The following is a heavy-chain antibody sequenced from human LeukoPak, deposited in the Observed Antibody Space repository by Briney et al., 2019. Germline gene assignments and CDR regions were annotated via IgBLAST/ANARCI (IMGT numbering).Heavy chain of an antibody. V-gene: IGHV1-46*01. J-gene: IGHJ4*02. Sequence: EASVKVSCKASGYTFTGYYMHWVRQAPGQGLEWMGIINPSGGSTSYAQKFQGRVTMTRDTSTSTVYMELSSLRSEDTAVYYCARGVVHYGGSPTYYFDYWGQGTLVTVSS. CDR1: GYTFTGYY. D-gene: IGHD4-23*01. CDR2: INPSGGST. CDR3: ARGVVHYGGSPTYYFDY.